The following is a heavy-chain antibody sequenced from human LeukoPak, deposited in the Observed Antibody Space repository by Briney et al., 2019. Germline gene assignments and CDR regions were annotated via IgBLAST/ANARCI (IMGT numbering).Heavy chain of an antibody. J-gene: IGHJ4*02. Sequence: PGGSLRLSCAASGFTFSTYTMNWVRQAPGKGLEWVSSISSGSTNIYYAGSVKGRFIVSRDNAKNSPYLQMNSLRADDTAVYFCSRDSVRPSDVPLLDSWGQGTLVTVSS. D-gene: IGHD2-15*01. CDR3: SRDSVRPSDVPLLDS. CDR2: ISSGSTNI. CDR1: GFTFSTYT. V-gene: IGHV3-21*01.